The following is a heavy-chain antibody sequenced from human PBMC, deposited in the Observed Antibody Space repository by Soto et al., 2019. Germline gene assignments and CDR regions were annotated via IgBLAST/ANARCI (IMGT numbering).Heavy chain of an antibody. CDR2: INDSGTT. CDR3: VRALRHTAMVYPWFDP. D-gene: IGHD5-18*01. V-gene: IGHV4-34*01. Sequence: SETLSLTCAIYGGSFSGFYWSWIRQPPGKGLEWIGEINDSGTTNYNPSLKSRVTISADTSKTHFSLRLTSVTAADTAVYYCVRALRHTAMVYPWFDPWGQGTLVTVSS. CDR1: GGSFSGFY. J-gene: IGHJ5*02.